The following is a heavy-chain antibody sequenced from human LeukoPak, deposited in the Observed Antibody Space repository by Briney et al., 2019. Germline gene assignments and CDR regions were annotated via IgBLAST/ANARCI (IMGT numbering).Heavy chain of an antibody. V-gene: IGHV3-48*03. CDR3: ARFPIQMVRGITSYYYGMDV. D-gene: IGHD3-10*01. CDR2: ITSSGDDI. Sequence: GGSLRLSCGASGFTFSSFEMNWVRQAPGKGLEWISFITSSGDDIFYADSVKGRFTISRDNAKNSLYLQMNSLRAEDTAVYYCARFPIQMVRGITSYYYGMDVWGQGTTVTVSS. J-gene: IGHJ6*02. CDR1: GFTFSSFE.